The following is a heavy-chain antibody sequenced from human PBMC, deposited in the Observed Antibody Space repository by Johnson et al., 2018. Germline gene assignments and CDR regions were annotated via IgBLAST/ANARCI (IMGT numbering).Heavy chain of an antibody. CDR3: TGLRDDFHY. V-gene: IGHV3-73*02. CDR1: GFTLSGSA. J-gene: IGHJ1*01. D-gene: IGHD3-3*01. CDR2: ITMQPTGYGT. Sequence: EVQLQESGGGLVQPGESLKVSCVGSGFTLSGSAMHWVRQAPGKGLEWVGRITMQPTGYGTLYAASLKGRFVISRDNSKNTVYLEMSSLKNEDTAVYYCTGLRDDFHYWGQGTLVTVSS.